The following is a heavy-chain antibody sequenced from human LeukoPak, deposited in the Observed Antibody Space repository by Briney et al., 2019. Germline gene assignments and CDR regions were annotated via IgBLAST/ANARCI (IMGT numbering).Heavy chain of an antibody. J-gene: IGHJ4*02. CDR2: INPNSGGT. D-gene: IGHD6-13*01. V-gene: IGHV1-2*02. Sequence: GASVKVSCKASGYTFTGYYMHRVRQAPGQGLEWMGWINPNSGGTNYAQKFQGRVTMTRDTSISTAYMELSRLRSDDTAVYYCARVRGGGSTLAPWGQGTLLTVSS. CDR1: GYTFTGYY. CDR3: ARVRGGGSTLAP.